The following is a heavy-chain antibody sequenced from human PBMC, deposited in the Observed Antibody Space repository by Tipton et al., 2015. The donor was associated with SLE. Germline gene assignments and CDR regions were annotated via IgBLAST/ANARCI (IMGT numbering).Heavy chain of an antibody. Sequence: SLRLSCAASGFTFSSYWMSWVRQAPGKGLEWVANIKQDGSEKYYVDSVKGRFTISRDNAKNSLYLQMNSLRAEDTAVYYCARDTRFRWGSSDYWGQGTLVTVSS. CDR3: ARDTRFRWGSSDY. CDR1: GFTFSSYW. D-gene: IGHD3-16*01. CDR2: IKQDGSEK. V-gene: IGHV3-7*01. J-gene: IGHJ4*02.